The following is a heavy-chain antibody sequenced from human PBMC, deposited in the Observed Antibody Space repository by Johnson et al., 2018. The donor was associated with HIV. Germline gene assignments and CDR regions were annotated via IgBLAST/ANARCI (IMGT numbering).Heavy chain of an antibody. D-gene: IGHD1-26*01. CDR3: ARDLIVGATTDAFDI. CDR1: GFTFTNHY. Sequence: VQLVESGGGLVQPGGSLRLSCAASGFTFTNHYMTWVRQAPGKGLEWVANIKQDGSEKHYVDSMKGRFTISRDNAKNSLYLQMNSLRAEDTALYYCARDLIVGATTDAFDIWGQGTMGTVSS. V-gene: IGHV3-7*03. CDR2: IKQDGSEK. J-gene: IGHJ3*02.